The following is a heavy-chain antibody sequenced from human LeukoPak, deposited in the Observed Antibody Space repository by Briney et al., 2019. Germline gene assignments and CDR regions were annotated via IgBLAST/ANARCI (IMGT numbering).Heavy chain of an antibody. V-gene: IGHV1-8*01. CDR3: ARGPPPIWFGYHQGGDNWFDP. CDR2: MNPNSGNT. CDR1: GYTFTSYD. D-gene: IGHD3-10*01. Sequence: ASVKVSCKASGYTFTSYDINWVRQATGQGLEWMGWMNPNSGNTGYAQKFQGRVTMTRNTSISTAYMELSSLRSEDTAVYYCARGPPPIWFGYHQGGDNWFDPWGQGTLVTVSS. J-gene: IGHJ5*02.